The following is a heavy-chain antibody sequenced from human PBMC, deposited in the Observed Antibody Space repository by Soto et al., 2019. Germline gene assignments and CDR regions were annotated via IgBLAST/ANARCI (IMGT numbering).Heavy chain of an antibody. J-gene: IGHJ4*02. Sequence: PSETLSLTCTVYGASMSNFYWTWIRQSPGKGLEWIGYISSSGTTKYNRSLKSRVTISVDTSKNQFSLTLTSVTAAYTVVYYCARGRLVPAVNFDYWGQGALVTVSS. D-gene: IGHD2-2*01. V-gene: IGHV4-4*08. CDR1: GASMSNFY. CDR2: ISSSGTT. CDR3: ARGRLVPAVNFDY.